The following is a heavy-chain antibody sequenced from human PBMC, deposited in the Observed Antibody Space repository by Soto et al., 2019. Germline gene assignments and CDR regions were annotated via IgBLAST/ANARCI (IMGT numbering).Heavy chain of an antibody. V-gene: IGHV3-23*01. J-gene: IGHJ6*02. CDR2: LSGSGDST. D-gene: IGHD6-13*01. Sequence: EVQLLESGGGLVQPGGSLRLSCAASGFTFSSYAMSWVRQAPGKGLEWVSVLSGSGDSTYYADSVRGRFTISRDNSKNTLYIQMNSLRAEDTAVYYCAKDRDGAAAGHNKLYGMDVWGPGTTVNVSS. CDR3: AKDRDGAAAGHNKLYGMDV. CDR1: GFTFSSYA.